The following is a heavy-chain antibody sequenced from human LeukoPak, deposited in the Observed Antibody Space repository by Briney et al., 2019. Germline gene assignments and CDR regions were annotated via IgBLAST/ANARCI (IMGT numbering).Heavy chain of an antibody. V-gene: IGHV1-46*01. CDR2: INPSGGST. D-gene: IGHD6-13*01. CDR1: GYTFPNYF. CDR3: ARGGSSSSPFFDY. Sequence: ASVKVSCKASGYTFPNYFMHWVRQAPGQGRVWMGIINPSGGSTSYAQKFQGRVTMTRDTSTSTVYMELSSLRSEDTAVYYCARGGSSSSPFFDYWGQGTLVTVSS. J-gene: IGHJ4*02.